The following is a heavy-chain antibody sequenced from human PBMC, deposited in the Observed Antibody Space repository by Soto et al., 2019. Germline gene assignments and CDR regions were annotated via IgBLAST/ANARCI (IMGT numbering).Heavy chain of an antibody. CDR2: IRSGADNYAT. J-gene: IGHJ3*02. CDR1: GFSFSGSS. CDR3: TRLSTNAPYDACDI. D-gene: IGHD2-8*01. Sequence: SGGAPRLSCAAPGFSFSGSSFHRVRPAFGEGLEWFGRIRSGADNYATAYTASMKGRFIISRDDSKNTAYLQMNSLKTEDTAVYYCTRLSTNAPYDACDIWGQGTMVTVSS. V-gene: IGHV3-73*01.